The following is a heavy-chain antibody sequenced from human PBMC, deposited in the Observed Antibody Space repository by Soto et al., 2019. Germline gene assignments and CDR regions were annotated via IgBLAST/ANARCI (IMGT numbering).Heavy chain of an antibody. Sequence: QITLKESGPTLVKPTQTLTLTCTFSGFSLSTSGVGVGWIRQPPGKALEWLGIIFWDDDKRYRPSLKRRLSSTKDTSKNQLVLTMTNMDPVETATYSGAQLTWQEMWHRAPVVNWGQGTPVTVSS. D-gene: IGHD2-21*01. V-gene: IGHV2-5*02. J-gene: IGHJ4*02. CDR2: IFWDDDK. CDR3: AQLTWQEMWHRAPVVN. CDR1: GFSLSTSGVG.